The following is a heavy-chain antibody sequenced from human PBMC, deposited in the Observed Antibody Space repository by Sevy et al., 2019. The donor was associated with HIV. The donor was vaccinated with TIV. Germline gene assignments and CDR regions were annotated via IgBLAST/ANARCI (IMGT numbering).Heavy chain of an antibody. CDR2: IYPGDSDT. V-gene: IGHV5-51*01. J-gene: IGHJ6*02. Sequence: GESLKISCKGSGYSFTSYWIGWVRQMPGKGLEWMGIIYPGDSDTRYSPSFQGQVTISADKSISTAYLQWSGLKASDTAMYYCARLGGDIVVVPAAEDYYYYGMDVWGQGTTVTVSS. D-gene: IGHD2-2*01. CDR1: GYSFTSYW. CDR3: ARLGGDIVVVPAAEDYYYYGMDV.